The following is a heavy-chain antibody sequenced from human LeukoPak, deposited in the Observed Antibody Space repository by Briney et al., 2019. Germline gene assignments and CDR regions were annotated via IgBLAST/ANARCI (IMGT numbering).Heavy chain of an antibody. Sequence: GASVTVSCKASGYTFTSYGISWVRQAPGQGLEWMGWISAYNGNTNYAQKLQGRVTMTTDTSTSTAYMELRSLRSDDTAVYYCARGGSSGWYNYYFDYWGQGTLVTVSS. J-gene: IGHJ4*02. CDR1: GYTFTSYG. CDR3: ARGGSSGWYNYYFDY. CDR2: ISAYNGNT. D-gene: IGHD6-19*01. V-gene: IGHV1-18*01.